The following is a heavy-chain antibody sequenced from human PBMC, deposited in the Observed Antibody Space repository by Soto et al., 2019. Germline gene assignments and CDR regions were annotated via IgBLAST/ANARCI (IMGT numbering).Heavy chain of an antibody. J-gene: IGHJ4*02. CDR2: IYYSGSS. CDR1: GGSSSTYS. CDR3: AGVRTDPKPHHTNRPVPLYCFDS. Sequence: KPSETLSLTCRVSGGSSSTYSWHWIRQSPGKGLEWIGYIYYSGSSNYNPSLKSPVAISVDTSKNQTSLKLRSVTAADTALYYCAGVRTDPKPHHTNRPVPLYCFDSWGQGTLVTVSS. D-gene: IGHD2-8*01. V-gene: IGHV4-59*01.